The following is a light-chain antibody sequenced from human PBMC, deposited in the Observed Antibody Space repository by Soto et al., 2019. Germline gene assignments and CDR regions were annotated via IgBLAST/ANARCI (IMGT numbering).Light chain of an antibody. CDR2: DAS. V-gene: IGKV3-11*01. CDR1: QSVSRY. Sequence: EVVWTQSPDTLALSRGEGATLSGRASQSVSRYLAWYQQKPGQTPRLLIYDASNRAAGIPARFSGSGSGTDFTLTISSLEPEDFAVYYCQQRSNWPLTFGGGTKVDIK. CDR3: QQRSNWPLT. J-gene: IGKJ4*01.